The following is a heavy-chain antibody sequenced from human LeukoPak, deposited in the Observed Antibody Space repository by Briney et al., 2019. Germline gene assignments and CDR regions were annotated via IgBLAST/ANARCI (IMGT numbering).Heavy chain of an antibody. CDR1: GFTFSSYA. J-gene: IGHJ4*02. V-gene: IGHV3-30*04. D-gene: IGHD3-22*01. CDR3: ARDPTYYYDSSYFDY. CDR2: ISYNGSNK. Sequence: GRSLRLSCAASGFTFSSYAMHWVRQAPGKGLEWVAVISYNGSNKYYADSVKGRFTISRDNSKNTLYLQMNSLRAEDTAVYYCARDPTYYYDSSYFDYWGQGTLVTVSS.